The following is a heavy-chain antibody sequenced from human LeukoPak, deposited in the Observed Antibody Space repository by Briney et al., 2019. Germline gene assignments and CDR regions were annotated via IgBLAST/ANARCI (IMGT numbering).Heavy chain of an antibody. CDR3: ARVQYSYDDY. J-gene: IGHJ4*02. D-gene: IGHD5-18*01. V-gene: IGHV4-34*01. Sequence: SETLSLTCAVYGGSFSGYYWSWIRQPPGKGLEWIGEINHSGSTNYNPSLKSRVTISVDTSKNQFSLKLSSVTAADTAVYYCARVQYSYDDYRGQGTLVTVSS. CDR2: INHSGST. CDR1: GGSFSGYY.